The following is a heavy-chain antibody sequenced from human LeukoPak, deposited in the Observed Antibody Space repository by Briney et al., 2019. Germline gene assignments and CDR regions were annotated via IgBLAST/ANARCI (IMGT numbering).Heavy chain of an antibody. V-gene: IGHV1-2*02. D-gene: IGHD3-10*01. J-gene: IGHJ5*02. CDR1: GYTFTGYY. CDR2: INPNSGGT. CDR3: ARDPGYYGSGSFDP. Sequence: ASVKVSCKASGYTFTGYYMHWVRQAPGQGLEWMGWINPNSGGTNYAQKFQGRVTMTRDTSISTAYMELSRLRSDDTAVYYCARDPGYYGSGSFDPWGQGTLVTVSS.